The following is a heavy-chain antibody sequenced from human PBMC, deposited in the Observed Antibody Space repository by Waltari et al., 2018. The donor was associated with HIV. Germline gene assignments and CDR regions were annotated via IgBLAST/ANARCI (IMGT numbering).Heavy chain of an antibody. D-gene: IGHD2-21*01. V-gene: IGHV3-23*01. J-gene: IGHJ4*02. CDR2: LTEGIPRP. CDR3: ARGGGGDHGF. Sequence: EVLLLESGGGLVQPGGSLRLSCAVSGFSVSNYAMCWVRQAPGRGRDWVGYLTEGIPRPHYADSVKDRFTFSRDNSKNTLYLQMSDLRAEDTAIYYCARGGGGDHGFWGQGTLVTVSS. CDR1: GFSVSNYA.